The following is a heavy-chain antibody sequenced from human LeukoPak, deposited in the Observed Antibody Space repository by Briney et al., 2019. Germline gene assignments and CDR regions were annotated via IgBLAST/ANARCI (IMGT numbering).Heavy chain of an antibody. CDR3: SEGYFEPFDH. CDR2: LSYTGKT. D-gene: IGHD2/OR15-2a*01. Sequence: PSETLSLNCSVSGDSVSSFHWNWLRQLPGKELEPIGGLSYTGKTDYNTSLASRVTISLDTSKNQSFILKLRSVVAADTAVYYCSEGYFEPFDHWGQGTLVTVPS. V-gene: IGHV4-59*02. J-gene: IGHJ4*02. CDR1: GDSVSSFH.